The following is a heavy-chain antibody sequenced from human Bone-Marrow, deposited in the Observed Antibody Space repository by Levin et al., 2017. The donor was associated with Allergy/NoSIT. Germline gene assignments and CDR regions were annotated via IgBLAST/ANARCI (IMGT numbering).Heavy chain of an antibody. Sequence: GGSLRLSCAASGFNFRASAVHWVRQASGKGLEWLGRIRSQAKSYTTGYAASVRGRFTISRDDSKNTAYLHMNSLKTEDTAVYFCTRLGYGTGDYWGQGTLVTVSS. J-gene: IGHJ4*02. CDR2: IRSQAKSYTT. CDR1: GFNFRASA. D-gene: IGHD2-8*02. CDR3: TRLGYGTGDY. V-gene: IGHV3-73*01.